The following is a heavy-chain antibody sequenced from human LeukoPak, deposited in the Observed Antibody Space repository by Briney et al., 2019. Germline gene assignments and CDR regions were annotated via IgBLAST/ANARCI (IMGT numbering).Heavy chain of an antibody. Sequence: KVSCKASGYTFTSYAMNWVRQMPGKGLEWMGRIDPSDSYTNYSPSFQGHVTISADKSISTAYLQWSSLKASDTAMYYCARRVGATGWFDPWGQGTLVTVSS. CDR2: IDPSDSYT. J-gene: IGHJ5*02. CDR1: GYTFTSYA. V-gene: IGHV5-10-1*01. CDR3: ARRVGATGWFDP. D-gene: IGHD1-26*01.